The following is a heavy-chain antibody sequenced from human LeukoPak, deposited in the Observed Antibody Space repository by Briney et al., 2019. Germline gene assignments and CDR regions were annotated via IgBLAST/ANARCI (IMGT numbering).Heavy chain of an antibody. Sequence: PSETLSLTCAVYGGSFSGYYWSWIRQPPGKGLERIGEINHRGSTNYNPSLKSRVTISVDPSKNQFSLKLSSVTAADTAVYYCARAKLARYYFDYWGQGTLVTVSS. J-gene: IGHJ4*02. CDR1: GGSFSGYY. V-gene: IGHV4-34*01. D-gene: IGHD1-1*01. CDR3: ARAKLARYYFDY. CDR2: INHRGST.